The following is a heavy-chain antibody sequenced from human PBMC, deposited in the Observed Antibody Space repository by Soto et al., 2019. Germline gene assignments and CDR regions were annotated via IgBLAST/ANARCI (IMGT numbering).Heavy chain of an antibody. CDR2: IYYSGST. CDR1: GGSISSYY. CDR3: ARNYGLGAFDI. Sequence: QVQLQESGPGLVKPSETLSLTCTVSGGSISSYYWSWIRQPPGKGLEWIGYIYYSGSTNYNPSLKSRVSISVDTSKNQFSLKLSSVTAADTAVYYWARNYGLGAFDIWGQGTLVTVSS. V-gene: IGHV4-59*01. D-gene: IGHD3-10*01. J-gene: IGHJ3*02.